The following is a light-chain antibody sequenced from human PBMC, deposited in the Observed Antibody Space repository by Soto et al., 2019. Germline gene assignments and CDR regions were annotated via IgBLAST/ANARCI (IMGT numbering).Light chain of an antibody. V-gene: IGLV2-14*01. CDR3: SSYTSSSNYV. J-gene: IGLJ1*01. CDR2: DVS. CDR1: SSDVGGYNY. Sequence: QSVLTQPASVSGSPGQSITISCTGTSSDVGGYNYVSWYQQHPGKAPKLMIYDVSNRPSGVSNRCSGSKSGNTASLTISGLHAEDEADYYCSSYTSSSNYVSGTGTKVTVL.